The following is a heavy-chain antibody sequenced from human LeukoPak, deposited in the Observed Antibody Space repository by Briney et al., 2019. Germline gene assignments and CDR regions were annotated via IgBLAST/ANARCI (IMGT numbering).Heavy chain of an antibody. V-gene: IGHV1-18*01. CDR2: ISAYNGNT. CDR3: ARVEDYVAYYYYYMDV. CDR1: GYTFTSYG. Sequence: GPSVKVSCKASGYTFTSYGISWVRPAPGQGLEWMGWISAYNGNTNYAQNLQGRVNMTTDSSTSTAYMELRSLRSDDTAVYYCARVEDYVAYYYYYMDVWGKGTTVTVSS. D-gene: IGHD4-17*01. J-gene: IGHJ6*03.